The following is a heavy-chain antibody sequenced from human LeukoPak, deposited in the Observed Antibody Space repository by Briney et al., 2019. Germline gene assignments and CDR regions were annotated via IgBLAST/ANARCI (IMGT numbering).Heavy chain of an antibody. CDR3: ARDRGYNYGFAFDV. J-gene: IGHJ3*01. V-gene: IGHV3-64*01. Sequence: GGSLRLSCAASGFTLSNYMMSWVRQAPGKGLEYISGITSNGGSTNYANSVKGRFTISRDNSRNTLYLQMGSLRAEDMAIYYCARDRGYNYGFAFDVWGLGTVVTVSS. D-gene: IGHD5-18*01. CDR2: ITSNGGST. CDR1: GFTLSNYM.